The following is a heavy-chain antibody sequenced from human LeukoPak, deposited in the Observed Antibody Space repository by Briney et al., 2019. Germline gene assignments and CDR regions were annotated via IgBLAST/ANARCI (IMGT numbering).Heavy chain of an antibody. Sequence: PSETLSLTCTVSSGSIGTYYWACIRQTPGKGLEWIGYISYSGSTKHNPSLTRRITISLDTSKNQFSLELRSITAADTAMYYCARQAGSFTTFDFWGQGTLVTVSS. CDR2: ISYSGST. D-gene: IGHD1-26*01. CDR3: ARQAGSFTTFDF. CDR1: SGSIGTYY. V-gene: IGHV4-59*08. J-gene: IGHJ4*02.